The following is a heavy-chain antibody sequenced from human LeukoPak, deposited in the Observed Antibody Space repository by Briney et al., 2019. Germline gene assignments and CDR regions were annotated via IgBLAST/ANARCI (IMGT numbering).Heavy chain of an antibody. V-gene: IGHV4-38-2*02. CDR2: IYHSGST. D-gene: IGHD2-2*01. CDR1: GYSISSGYY. Sequence: SETLSLTCTVSGYSISSGYYWGWIRQPPGKGLEWIGSIYHSGSTYYNPSLKSRVTISVDTSKNQFSLKLSSVTAADTAVYYCARDGASHTSPWGQGTLVTVSS. J-gene: IGHJ5*02. CDR3: ARDGASHTSP.